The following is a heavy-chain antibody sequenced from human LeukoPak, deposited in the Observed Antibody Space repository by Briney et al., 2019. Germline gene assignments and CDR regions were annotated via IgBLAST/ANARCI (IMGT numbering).Heavy chain of an antibody. CDR1: GFTFSSYW. CDR3: ARDSIRSSGSSDY. CDR2: INSDGSST. D-gene: IGHD1-26*01. V-gene: IGHV3-74*01. Sequence: GGSLRLSCAASGFTFSSYWMHWVRQAPGKGLVWFSRINSDGSSTSYADSVKGRFTVSRDNAKNTLYLQMNSLSVEDTAVYYCARDSIRSSGSSDYWGQGTLVTVSS. J-gene: IGHJ4*02.